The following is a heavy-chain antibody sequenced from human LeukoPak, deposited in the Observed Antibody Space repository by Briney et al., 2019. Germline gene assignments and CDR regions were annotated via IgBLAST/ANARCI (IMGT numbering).Heavy chain of an antibody. Sequence: GGSLRLSCAASGFTFSSYRMTWVRQAPGKGLEWVANMNLDGREKYYVDSVKGRFTISRDNAKNSLYLQMDSLTAEDTAVYYCARDDGFSSYSYWGQGALVTVSS. D-gene: IGHD3/OR15-3a*01. CDR1: GFTFSSYR. V-gene: IGHV3-7*01. CDR2: MNLDGREK. CDR3: ARDDGFSSYSY. J-gene: IGHJ4*02.